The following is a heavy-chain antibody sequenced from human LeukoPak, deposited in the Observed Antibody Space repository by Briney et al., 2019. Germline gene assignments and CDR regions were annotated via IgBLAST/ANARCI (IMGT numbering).Heavy chain of an antibody. J-gene: IGHJ4*02. CDR1: AFTLSGYW. CDR2: IKQDGSEK. CDR3: VRGAYYYAY. Sequence: GGSLRLSCAASAFTLSGYWMSWVRQTPGKGLEWVANIKQDGSEKYYVDSVKGRFSISRDNVKNALYLQMNSLRVDDTGIYYCVRGAYYYAYWGQGALVTVSS. D-gene: IGHD3-10*01. V-gene: IGHV3-7*01.